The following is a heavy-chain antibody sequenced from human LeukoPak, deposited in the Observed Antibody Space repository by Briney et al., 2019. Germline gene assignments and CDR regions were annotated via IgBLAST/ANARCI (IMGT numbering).Heavy chain of an antibody. CDR2: INGDGSST. V-gene: IGHV3-74*01. D-gene: IGHD1-26*01. CDR3: ARAATRLDY. Sequence: GGSLRLSCAASGFTFSSYWMHWVRHAPGRGLVWVSRINGDGSSTSYADSVKGRFTISRDNAKNTLYLQMNSLRAEDTAVYYCARAATRLDYWGQGTLVTVSS. CDR1: GFTFSSYW. J-gene: IGHJ4*02.